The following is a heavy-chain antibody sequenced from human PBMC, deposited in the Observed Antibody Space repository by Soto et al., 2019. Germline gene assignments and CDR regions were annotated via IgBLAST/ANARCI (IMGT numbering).Heavy chain of an antibody. CDR3: ATYANYNHY. CDR2: VHYSGST. CDR1: GGSISSYY. J-gene: IGHJ4*02. Sequence: SETLSLTCNVSGGSISSYYWSWIRQPPGKGLEWIGYVHYSGSTNYNPSLKSRVTISVDTSKNQFSLKLSSVTAADTAVYYCATYANYNHYWGQGTLVTVSS. V-gene: IGHV4-59*01. D-gene: IGHD4-4*01.